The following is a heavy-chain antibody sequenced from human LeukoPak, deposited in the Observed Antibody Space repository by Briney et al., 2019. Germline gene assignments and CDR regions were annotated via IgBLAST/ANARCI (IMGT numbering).Heavy chain of an antibody. D-gene: IGHD3-22*01. CDR1: GFTFSDYY. Sequence: GGSLGLSCAASGFTFSDYYMSWIRQAPGKGLEWVSYISSSGSTIYYADSVKGRFTISRDNAKNSLYLQMNSLRAEDTAVYYCARSYYYDSSGPFDYWGQGTLVTVSS. CDR3: ARSYYYDSSGPFDY. V-gene: IGHV3-11*01. J-gene: IGHJ4*02. CDR2: ISSSGSTI.